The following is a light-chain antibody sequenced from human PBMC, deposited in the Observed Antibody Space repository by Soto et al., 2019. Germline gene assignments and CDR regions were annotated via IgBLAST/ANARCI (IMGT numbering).Light chain of an antibody. J-gene: IGLJ1*01. CDR1: SSNIGAGYD. Sequence: QPVLTQPPSVSGAPGQRVTISCTGSSSNIGAGYDVHWYQQLPGTAPKLLIYSNNNRPSGVPDRFSGSKSGTSASLAITGLQTEDEADYYCQSYDSSLSANYIFGTGTKVTVL. CDR2: SNN. CDR3: QSYDSSLSANYI. V-gene: IGLV1-40*01.